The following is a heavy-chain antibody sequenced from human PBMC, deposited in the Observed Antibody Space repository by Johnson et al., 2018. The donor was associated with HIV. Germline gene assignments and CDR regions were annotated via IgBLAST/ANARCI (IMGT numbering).Heavy chain of an antibody. D-gene: IGHD1-26*01. CDR3: AREGEWERRNLHAFDI. CDR2: ISYDGSNK. J-gene: IGHJ3*02. CDR1: GFTFSSYA. V-gene: IGHV3-30*14. Sequence: QVQLVESGGGVVQPGRSLRLSCAASGFTFSSYAMHWVRQAPGKGLEWVAVISYDGSNKYYADSVKGRFTISTDTSKNTLYLQMNALRAEDTALYYCAREGEWERRNLHAFDIWGQGTMVTVSS.